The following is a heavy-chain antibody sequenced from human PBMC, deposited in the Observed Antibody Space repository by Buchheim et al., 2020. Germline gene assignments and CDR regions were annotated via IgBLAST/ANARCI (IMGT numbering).Heavy chain of an antibody. CDR2: FYYSAST. D-gene: IGHD3-22*01. J-gene: IGHJ4*02. Sequence: QVQLHESGPGLVKPSETLSLTCSVSGDSITSSSYYWGWIRQPPGKGLEWIGSFYYSASTYYNPSLKSRLTISVDTSKNQFSLKLTSVTAADTAVYYCARQRSYYYETSGYTYWGQGT. CDR3: ARQRSYYYETSGYTY. CDR1: GDSITSSSYY. V-gene: IGHV4-39*01.